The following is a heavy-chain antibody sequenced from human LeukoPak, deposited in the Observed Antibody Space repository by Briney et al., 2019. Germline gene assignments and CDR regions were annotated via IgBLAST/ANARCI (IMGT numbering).Heavy chain of an antibody. CDR1: GGSISSYY. J-gene: IGHJ6*02. CDR2: IYYSGST. CDR3: ARVSGYCSGGSCFGYYYYGMDV. V-gene: IGHV4-59*01. Sequence: SETLSLTCTVSGGSISSYYWSWIRQPPGKGPGGIGYIYYSGSTNYNPSLKSRVTISVDTSKNQFSLKLSSVTAADTAVYYCARVSGYCSGGSCFGYYYYGMDVWGQGTTVTVSS. D-gene: IGHD2-15*01.